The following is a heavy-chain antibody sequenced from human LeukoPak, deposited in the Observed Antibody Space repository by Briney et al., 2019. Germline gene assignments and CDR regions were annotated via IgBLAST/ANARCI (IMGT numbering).Heavy chain of an antibody. Sequence: PSETLSLTCAVYGGSFSGYYWSWIRQRPGKGLEWIGYIYYSGSTNYNPSLKSRVTISVDTSKNQFSLKLSSVTAADTAVYYCARGQSGYGSGSYYKGRGAFAIWGQGTMVTVSS. CDR3: ARGQSGYGSGSYYKGRGAFAI. CDR1: GGSFSGYY. V-gene: IGHV4-59*01. D-gene: IGHD3-10*01. CDR2: IYYSGST. J-gene: IGHJ3*02.